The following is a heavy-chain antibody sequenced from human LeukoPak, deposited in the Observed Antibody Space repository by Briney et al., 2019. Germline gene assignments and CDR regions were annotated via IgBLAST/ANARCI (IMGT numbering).Heavy chain of an antibody. CDR1: GFTVSSNY. Sequence: GGSLRLSCAASGFTVSSNYMSWVRQAPGKRLEWVSVICSGGSTYYADSVKGRFTISRHNSKNTLYLQMNSLRAEDTAVYYCARGGEYSSSWVRYYFDYWGQGTLVTVSS. D-gene: IGHD6-6*01. V-gene: IGHV3-53*04. J-gene: IGHJ4*02. CDR3: ARGGEYSSSWVRYYFDY. CDR2: ICSGGST.